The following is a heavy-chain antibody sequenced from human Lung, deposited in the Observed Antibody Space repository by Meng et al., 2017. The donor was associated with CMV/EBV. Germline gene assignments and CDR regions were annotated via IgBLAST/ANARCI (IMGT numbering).Heavy chain of an antibody. J-gene: IGHJ4*02. D-gene: IGHD2-2*02. CDR1: GFTFSSYS. CDR3: ARAPYCSSTSCYKRGGYYFDY. CDR2: ISSSSSYI. Sequence: GESXKISCAASGFTFSSYSMNWVRQAPGKGLEWVSSISSSSSYIYYADSVKGRFTISRDNAKNSLYLQMNSLRAEDTAVYYCARAPYCSSTSCYKRGGYYFDYXREGXLVTVSS. V-gene: IGHV3-21*01.